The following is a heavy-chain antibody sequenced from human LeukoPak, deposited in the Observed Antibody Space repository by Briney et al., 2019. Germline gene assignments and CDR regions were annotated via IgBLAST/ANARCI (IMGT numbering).Heavy chain of an antibody. Sequence: ASETLSLTCTVSGGSISSGSYYWSWIRQPAGKGLEWIGRIYTSGSTNYNPFLKSRVTISVDTSKNQFSLKLSSVTAADTAVYYCASSHYYGSGSYYTVDYWGQGTLVTVSS. CDR2: IYTSGST. D-gene: IGHD3-10*01. CDR3: ASSHYYGSGSYYTVDY. J-gene: IGHJ4*02. V-gene: IGHV4-61*02. CDR1: GGSISSGSYY.